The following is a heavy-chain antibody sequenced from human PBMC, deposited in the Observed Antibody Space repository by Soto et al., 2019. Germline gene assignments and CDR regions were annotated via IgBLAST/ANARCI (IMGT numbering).Heavy chain of an antibody. J-gene: IGHJ4*02. CDR1: GFTFSNFG. Sequence: EVQLVGSGGGLVQPGGALRLSCEASGFTFSNFGINWVRQAPGEGLEWVSHISSSSTTIYYAESVKGRFTISRDNAKNSLYLQMSSLRGEDTAVYYCATSFITTIGTTAWGQGTLVTVSS. CDR2: ISSSSTTI. D-gene: IGHD1-1*01. V-gene: IGHV3-48*01. CDR3: ATSFITTIGTTA.